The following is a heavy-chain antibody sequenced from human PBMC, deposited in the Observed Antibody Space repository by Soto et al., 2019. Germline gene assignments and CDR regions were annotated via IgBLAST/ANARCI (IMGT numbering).Heavy chain of an antibody. J-gene: IGHJ3*01. CDR2: IDPRGSYT. Sequence: GESLKISCKVPGYRFTSYRLSWVRQMPGKGLEWMGRIDPRGSYTNYSPYFQGHVTISVDKSIRTAYLQWSSLQASDSAIYYCARGATTFGLAHAFDVWGQGTVVTVSS. CDR3: ARGATTFGLAHAFDV. V-gene: IGHV5-10-1*01. CDR1: GYRFTSYR. D-gene: IGHD3-3*01.